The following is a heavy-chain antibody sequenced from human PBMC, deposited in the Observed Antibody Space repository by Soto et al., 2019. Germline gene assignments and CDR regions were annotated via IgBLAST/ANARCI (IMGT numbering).Heavy chain of an antibody. Sequence: ASVKVSCKASGYTFTGYYMHWVRQAPGQGLEWMGWINPNSGGTNYAQKFQGRVTMTRDTSISTAYMELSRLRSDDTAVYYCARAKKTVAGTDAFDIWGQGTMVNVSS. CDR1: GYTFTGYY. V-gene: IGHV1-2*02. CDR3: ARAKKTVAGTDAFDI. J-gene: IGHJ3*02. CDR2: INPNSGGT. D-gene: IGHD6-19*01.